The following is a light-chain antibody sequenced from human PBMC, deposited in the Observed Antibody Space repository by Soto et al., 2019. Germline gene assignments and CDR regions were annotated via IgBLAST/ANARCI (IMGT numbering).Light chain of an antibody. CDR2: KAS. V-gene: IGKV1-5*03. Sequence: DIQMTQSPSTLSASVGDRVTITCRASQSINSWLAWYQQKPGKAPKLVIYKASSLESGVPSRFSGSGSATEFTLTISCLQLDDFATYYGAEYNCYYTFGQGTKLEIK. CDR1: QSINSW. J-gene: IGKJ2*01. CDR3: AEYNCYYT.